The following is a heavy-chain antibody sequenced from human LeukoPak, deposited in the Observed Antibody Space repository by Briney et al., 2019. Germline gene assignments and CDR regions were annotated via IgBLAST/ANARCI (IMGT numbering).Heavy chain of an antibody. D-gene: IGHD2-2*01. CDR1: GFTFSSYS. V-gene: IGHV3-48*04. J-gene: IGHJ4*02. CDR3: ARSPLGYCSSTSCFSDY. Sequence: GGSLRLSCAASGFTFSSYSMNWVRQAPGKGLEWVSYISSSSSTIYYADSVKGRFTISRDNAKNSLYLQMNSLRAEDTAVYYCARSPLGYCSSTSCFSDYWGQGTLVTVSS. CDR2: ISSSSSTI.